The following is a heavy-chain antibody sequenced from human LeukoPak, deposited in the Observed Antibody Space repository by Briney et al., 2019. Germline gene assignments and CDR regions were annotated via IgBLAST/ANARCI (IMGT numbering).Heavy chain of an antibody. V-gene: IGHV3-74*01. Sequence: VXVSIITNDGSSKNYAGSVKGRFTISRDNAKNTLYLQMNSLRDEDTAVYYCVIGGAYGSGSWGQGTLVTVSS. CDR2: ITNDGSSK. D-gene: IGHD3-10*01. J-gene: IGHJ4*02. CDR3: VIGGAYGSGS.